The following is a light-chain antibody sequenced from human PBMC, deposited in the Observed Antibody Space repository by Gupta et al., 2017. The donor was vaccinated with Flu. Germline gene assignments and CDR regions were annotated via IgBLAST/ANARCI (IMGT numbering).Light chain of an antibody. J-gene: IGKJ2*01. CDR1: QSVKIY. CDR2: DAS. V-gene: IGKV3-11*01. CDR3: QQRSGLPMYT. Sequence: TLSLSPGDRAILACRASQSVKIYLAWYQQKPGQPPRLLMFDASKRAAGIPDRFSGSGYGTDFTLTISTLEPEDFAVYYCQQRSGLPMYTFGQGTKLE.